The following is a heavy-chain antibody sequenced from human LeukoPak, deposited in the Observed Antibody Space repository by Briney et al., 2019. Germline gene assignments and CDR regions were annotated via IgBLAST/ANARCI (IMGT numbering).Heavy chain of an antibody. D-gene: IGHD3-9*01. CDR1: GFTVSSNF. Sequence: GGSLRLSCAASGFTVSSNFMSWVRQAPGKGLEWVSVIYSGGSTYYADSVKGRFTISRDNSKNTLYLQVNSLRAEDTAVYYCARDTPHYDILTGRTPKYGMDVWGQGTTVTVSS. V-gene: IGHV3-66*01. CDR3: ARDTPHYDILTGRTPKYGMDV. J-gene: IGHJ6*02. CDR2: IYSGGST.